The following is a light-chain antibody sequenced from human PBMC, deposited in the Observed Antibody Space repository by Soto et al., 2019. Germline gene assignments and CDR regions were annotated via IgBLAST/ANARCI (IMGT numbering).Light chain of an antibody. CDR3: QQRSNWPPT. CDR2: DAS. CDR1: QSVSSY. Sequence: EIVLTQSPATLSLSPGERATLSCRASQSVSSYLAWYQQKPGQAPRLLIYDASNRATGIPAKFSGSGSGTDFTLAISSLEPEDSAVYFCQQRSNWPPTFGQGTKLELK. J-gene: IGKJ2*01. V-gene: IGKV3-11*01.